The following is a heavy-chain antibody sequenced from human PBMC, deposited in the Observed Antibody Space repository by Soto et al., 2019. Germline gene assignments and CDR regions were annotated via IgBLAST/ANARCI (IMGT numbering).Heavy chain of an antibody. D-gene: IGHD3-10*01. Sequence: GGSLRLSCAASGFTFSSYSMNWVRQAPGKGLEWVSSISSSSSYIYYADSVKGRFTISRDNAKNSLYLQMNSLRAEDTAVYYCASAIWFGDDILVGEYYFDYWGQGTLVTVSS. CDR3: ASAIWFGDDILVGEYYFDY. CDR2: ISSSSSYI. J-gene: IGHJ4*02. V-gene: IGHV3-21*01. CDR1: GFTFSSYS.